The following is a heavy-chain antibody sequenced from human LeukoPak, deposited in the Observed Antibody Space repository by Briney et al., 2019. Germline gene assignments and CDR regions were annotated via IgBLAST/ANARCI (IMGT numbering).Heavy chain of an antibody. CDR2: ISSGGSTI. V-gene: IGHV3-11*01. CDR3: ANRPTVAVAGMGKAFDI. CDR1: GFTFSDYY. D-gene: IGHD6-19*01. Sequence: GGSLRLSCAVSGFTFSDYYMSWLRQAPGKGLEWVSYISSGGSTISHADSVKGRFTISRDNAENSLYLQMKSLRAEDTAVYYCANRPTVAVAGMGKAFDIWGQGTMVTVSS. J-gene: IGHJ3*02.